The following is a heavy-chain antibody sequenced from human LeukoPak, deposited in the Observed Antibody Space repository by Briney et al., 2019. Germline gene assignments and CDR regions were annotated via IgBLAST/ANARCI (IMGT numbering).Heavy chain of an antibody. CDR2: IKQDGSEK. V-gene: IGHV3-7*03. J-gene: IGHJ6*03. CDR1: GFTFSSYS. Sequence: PGGSLRLSCAASGFTFSSYSMSWVRQAPGKGLEWVANIKQDGSEKNYVGSVKGRFTIARDNAENSLYLQMNSLRAEDTAVYYCAREGRRPPYYYYYMDVWGKGTTVTISS. CDR3: AREGRRPPYYYYYMDV.